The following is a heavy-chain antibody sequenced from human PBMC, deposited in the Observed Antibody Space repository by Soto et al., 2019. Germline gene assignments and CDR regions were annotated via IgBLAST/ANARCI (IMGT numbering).Heavy chain of an antibody. CDR3: ARDKITGLFDN. V-gene: IGHV4-30-2*01. J-gene: IGHJ4*01. CDR1: GGSISSGGYS. D-gene: IGHD2-8*02. CDR2: IYHSGST. Sequence: PSETLSFTCTVSGGSISSGGYSWSWIRQPPGKGLEWIGYIYHSGSTYYNPSLKSRVTISGDTSKCQFSLKLTSVTAADTAVYYCARDKITGLFDNWGQGTLVTVSS.